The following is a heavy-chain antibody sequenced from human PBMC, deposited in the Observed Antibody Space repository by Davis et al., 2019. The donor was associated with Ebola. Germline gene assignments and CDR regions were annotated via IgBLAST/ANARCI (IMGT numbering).Heavy chain of an antibody. V-gene: IGHV3-53*01. CDR2: IYSGGST. D-gene: IGHD6-13*01. CDR3: TRGRGGSSWELY. J-gene: IGHJ4*02. CDR1: GFTVSSNY. Sequence: GESLKISCAASGFTVSSNYMSWVRQAPGKGLEWVSVIYSGGSTYYADSVKGRFTISRDSSRNTLYLQMNSLRADDTATDYWTRGRGGSSWELYWGRGTLVAVSS.